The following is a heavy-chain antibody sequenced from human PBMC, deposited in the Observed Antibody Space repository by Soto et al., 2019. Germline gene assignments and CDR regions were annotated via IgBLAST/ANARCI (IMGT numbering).Heavy chain of an antibody. D-gene: IGHD7-27*01. Sequence: QVQLVESGGGVVQPGRSLRLSCAACGYTFRSYGMHWVRQAPGKGLEWVAVISYDGSNKYYADSVKGRFTISRDNSKNTLYLQMNSLRAEDTAVYYCAKLTGTYYYYYGMDVWGQGTTVTASS. CDR1: GYTFRSYG. V-gene: IGHV3-30*18. CDR2: ISYDGSNK. J-gene: IGHJ6*02. CDR3: AKLTGTYYYYYGMDV.